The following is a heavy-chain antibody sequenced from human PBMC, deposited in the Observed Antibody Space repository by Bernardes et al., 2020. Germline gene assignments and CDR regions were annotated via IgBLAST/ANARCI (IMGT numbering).Heavy chain of an antibody. Sequence: GRSLRLSCAASGFTFSSYSMNWVRQAPGKGLEWVSYISSSSSTIYYADSVKGRFTISRDNAKNSLYLQMNSLRDEDTAVYYCARRAWCSGGSCYSGFWFDPWGQGTLVTVSS. J-gene: IGHJ5*02. D-gene: IGHD2-15*01. V-gene: IGHV3-48*02. CDR1: GFTFSSYS. CDR2: ISSSSSTI. CDR3: ARRAWCSGGSCYSGFWFDP.